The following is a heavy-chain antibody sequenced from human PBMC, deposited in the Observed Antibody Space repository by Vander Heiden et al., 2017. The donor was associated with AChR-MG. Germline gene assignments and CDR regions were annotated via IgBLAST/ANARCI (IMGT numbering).Heavy chain of an antibody. V-gene: IGHV2-5*02. CDR1: GFSLSTSGVG. CDR3: APSISDYGDGVWDYFQH. CDR2: IYWDDDK. J-gene: IGHJ1*01. Sequence: QITLTESGPTLVKPTQTLTLTCTFSGFSLSTSGVGVGWIRQPPGKALEWLALIYWDDDKRYSPSLKSRLTITKDTSKNQVVLTMTNMDPVDTATYYCAPSISDYGDGVWDYFQHWGQGTLVTVSS. D-gene: IGHD4-17*01.